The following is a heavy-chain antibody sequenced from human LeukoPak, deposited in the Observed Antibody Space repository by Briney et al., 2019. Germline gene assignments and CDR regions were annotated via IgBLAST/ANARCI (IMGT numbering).Heavy chain of an antibody. Sequence: GESLKISCKGSGYSFTSYWIGWVRQMPGKGLEWMGIIYPGDSDTRYSPSFQGQVTISADKSISTAYLQWSSLKASDTAIYYCARTNMPAREGTYFDYWGQGTLVTVSS. CDR2: IYPGDSDT. J-gene: IGHJ4*02. V-gene: IGHV5-51*01. CDR1: GYSFTSYW. CDR3: ARTNMPAREGTYFDY. D-gene: IGHD6-6*01.